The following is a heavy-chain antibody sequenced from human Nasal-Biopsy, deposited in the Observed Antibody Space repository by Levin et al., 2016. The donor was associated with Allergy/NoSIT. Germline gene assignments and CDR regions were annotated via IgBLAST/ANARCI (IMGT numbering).Heavy chain of an antibody. Sequence: GESLKISCAASGFTFSNYWMNWVRQAPGKGLEWVASIGGSHGYVSYADAVRGRFTISRDNAKQSLFLQMDSLRAEDTAVYYCATLGVHWGQGTLVTVSS. CDR3: ATLGVH. J-gene: IGHJ4*02. D-gene: IGHD3-10*01. CDR1: GFTFSNYW. V-gene: IGHV3-21*01. CDR2: IGGSHGYV.